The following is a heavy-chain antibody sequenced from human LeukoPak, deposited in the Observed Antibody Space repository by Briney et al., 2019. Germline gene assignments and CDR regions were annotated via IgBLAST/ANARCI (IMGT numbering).Heavy chain of an antibody. D-gene: IGHD3-22*01. J-gene: IGHJ3*02. CDR1: GFTFSTYN. Sequence: PGGSLRLSCAASGFTFSTYNMNWVRQAPGKGLEWVANIKQDGSEKYYVDSVKGRFTISRDNAKNSLYLQMNSLRAEDTAVYYCARDLGYYDSSGYYDDAFDIWGQGTMVTVSS. CDR2: IKQDGSEK. CDR3: ARDLGYYDSSGYYDDAFDI. V-gene: IGHV3-7*03.